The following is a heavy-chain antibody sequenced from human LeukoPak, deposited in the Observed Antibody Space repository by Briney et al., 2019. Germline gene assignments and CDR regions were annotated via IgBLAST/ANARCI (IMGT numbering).Heavy chain of an antibody. CDR1: GFTFNIYA. D-gene: IGHD3-10*01. Sequence: GGSLRLSCAASGFTFNIYAMSWVRLAPGKGLQWVASMCGSAGCTYYEDSVRGRFTISRDNSENILYLQMNSLRAEDTAIYYCARDRPNYHESNGHYYNRDGDHWGQGTLVTVSS. CDR3: ARDRPNYHESNGHYYNRDGDH. CDR2: MCGSAGCT. J-gene: IGHJ5*02. V-gene: IGHV3-23*01.